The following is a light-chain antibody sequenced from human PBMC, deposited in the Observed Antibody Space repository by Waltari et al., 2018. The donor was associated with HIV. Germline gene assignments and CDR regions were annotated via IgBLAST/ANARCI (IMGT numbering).Light chain of an antibody. Sequence: QSVLTQPPSASGTPGQRVTISCSGSRSNIGSNHVYWYQQIPGTAPKPLIYRNNQRPSGVPDRFSGSKSGTSASLAISGLRSEGEADYYCATWDDSLSGWVFGGGTKLTVL. V-gene: IGLV1-47*01. CDR1: RSNIGSNH. CDR3: ATWDDSLSGWV. J-gene: IGLJ3*02. CDR2: RNN.